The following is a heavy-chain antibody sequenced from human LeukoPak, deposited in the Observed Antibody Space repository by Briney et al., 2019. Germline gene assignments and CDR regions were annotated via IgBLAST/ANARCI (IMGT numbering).Heavy chain of an antibody. CDR2: IYYSGST. J-gene: IGHJ4*02. CDR1: GGSVSNSGYY. CDR3: ARQEVAVYDY. V-gene: IGHV4-39*01. Sequence: PSETLSLTCTVSGGSVSNSGYYWGWIRQTPGKGLEWIGSIYYSGSTYYNPSLKSRVAISVDTSKSQFSLKLNSVTAADTAVYYCARQEVAVYDYWGQGTLVTVSS. D-gene: IGHD5/OR15-5a*01.